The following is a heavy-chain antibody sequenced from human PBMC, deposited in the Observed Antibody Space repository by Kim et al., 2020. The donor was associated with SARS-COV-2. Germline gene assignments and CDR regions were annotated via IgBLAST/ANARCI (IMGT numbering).Heavy chain of an antibody. Sequence: GGSLRLSCAASGFTFSSYGMHWVRQAPGKGLEWVAVISYDGSNKYYADSVKGRFTISRDNSKNTLYLQMNSLRAEDTAVFYCAKDSGSSWVGQGITGVHYWGQGTLVTVSS. J-gene: IGHJ4*02. CDR2: ISYDGSNK. V-gene: IGHV3-30*18. CDR1: GFTFSSYG. CDR3: AKDSGSSWVGQGITGVHY. D-gene: IGHD6-13*01.